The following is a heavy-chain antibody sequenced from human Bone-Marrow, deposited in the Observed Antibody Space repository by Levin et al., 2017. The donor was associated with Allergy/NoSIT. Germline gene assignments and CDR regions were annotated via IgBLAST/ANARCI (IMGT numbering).Heavy chain of an antibody. D-gene: IGHD2-21*01. V-gene: IGHV3-21*01. Sequence: GGSLRLSCVGSGSIFSNSIMNWVRQAPGKGLEWVSSISSSGSYIYYADSVKGRFTISRDIAKNPLFLQMDSLRAEDTGVYFCARGDVVVLPTAHPCAFDIWGQGTVVIVSS. CDR3: ARGDVVVLPTAHPCAFDI. CDR1: GSIFSNSI. CDR2: ISSSGSYI. J-gene: IGHJ3*02.